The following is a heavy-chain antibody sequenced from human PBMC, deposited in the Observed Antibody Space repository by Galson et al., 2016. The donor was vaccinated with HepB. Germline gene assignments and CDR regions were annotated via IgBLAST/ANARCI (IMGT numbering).Heavy chain of an antibody. J-gene: IGHJ4*02. Sequence: SLRLSCAASGFVFSNFGLSWVRQAPGKGLEWVASISTRRTTYYSDSVQGRFTISRDNSNNTLYLRMNGLRAEDTAVYYCAKERLVRRIFDHWGQGTLLTVPS. CDR1: GFVFSNFG. CDR3: AKERLVRRIFDH. CDR2: ISTRRTT. V-gene: IGHV3-23*01. D-gene: IGHD1-1*01.